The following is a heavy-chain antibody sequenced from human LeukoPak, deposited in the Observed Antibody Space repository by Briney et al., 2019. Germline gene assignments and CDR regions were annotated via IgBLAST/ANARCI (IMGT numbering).Heavy chain of an antibody. Sequence: GGSLRLSCAASGFTVSSNYMSWVRQAPGKGLEWVSVIYSGGSTYYADSVEGRFTISRDNAENSLYLQMNSLRAEDTAIYYCARVWGYSYGYYFDYWGQGTLVTVSS. J-gene: IGHJ4*02. CDR3: ARVWGYSYGYYFDY. V-gene: IGHV3-53*01. D-gene: IGHD5-18*01. CDR2: IYSGGST. CDR1: GFTVSSNY.